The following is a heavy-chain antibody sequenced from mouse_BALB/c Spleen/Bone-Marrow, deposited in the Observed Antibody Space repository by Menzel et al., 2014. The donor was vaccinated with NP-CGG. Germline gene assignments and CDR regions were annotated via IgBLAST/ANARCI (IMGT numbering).Heavy chain of an antibody. CDR3: ARFYYYGSSYYFDY. J-gene: IGHJ2*01. V-gene: IGHV1-9*01. Sequence: VKLRRSGAELMKPGASVKISCKATGYTFSSYWIEWVKQRPGHGLEWIGEILPGSGSTNYNEKFKGKATFTADTSSNTAYMQLSSLTSEDSAVYYCARFYYYGSSYYFDYWGQSTTLTASS. CDR2: ILPGSGST. D-gene: IGHD1-1*01. CDR1: GYTFSSYW.